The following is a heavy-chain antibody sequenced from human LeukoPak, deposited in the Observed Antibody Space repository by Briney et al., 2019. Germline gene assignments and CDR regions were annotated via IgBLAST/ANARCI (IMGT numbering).Heavy chain of an antibody. D-gene: IGHD3-22*01. V-gene: IGHV4-31*03. CDR3: SRGLDSRKLGY. Sequence: SQTLSLTCTVSGASFSSGDQYWNWIRQSPGKGLEWIGSIHPSGRLYSNPSLESRVTISIDTSKNQFSLNLNSVTAADTAVYFCSRGLDSRKLGYWGQGTLVTVSS. J-gene: IGHJ4*02. CDR1: GASFSSGDQY. CDR2: IHPSGRL.